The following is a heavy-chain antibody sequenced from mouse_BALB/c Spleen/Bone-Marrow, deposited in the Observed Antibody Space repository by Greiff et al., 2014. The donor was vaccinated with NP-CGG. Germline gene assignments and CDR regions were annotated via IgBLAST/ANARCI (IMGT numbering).Heavy chain of an antibody. CDR2: NYPGSGST. J-gene: IGHJ1*01. CDR3: TREDRDWYFDV. V-gene: IGHV1S22*01. CDR1: GYTFTSYW. Sequence: LQQSGSELVRPGASVKLSCKASGYTFTSYWMHWVKQRPRQGLEWIGNNYPGSGSTNYDEKFKSKATLTVDTSSSTAYMQLSSLTSEDSAVYFCTREDRDWYFDVWGAGTTVTVSS.